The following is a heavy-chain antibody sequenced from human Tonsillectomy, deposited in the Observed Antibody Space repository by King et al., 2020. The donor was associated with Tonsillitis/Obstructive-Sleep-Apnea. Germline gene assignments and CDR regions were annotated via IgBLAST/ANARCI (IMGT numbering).Heavy chain of an antibody. V-gene: IGHV4-59*08. J-gene: IGHJ3*02. D-gene: IGHD5-18*01. CDR3: ATHRRGYSYCVGAFDI. CDR2: IYYGGST. CDR1: GGTTSSYY. Sequence: VQLQESGPGLVKPSETLSLTCTVSGGTTSSYYWSWIRQPPGKGLEWIGYIYYGGSTNYNPSLKSRVTISLDTSKNQFSLKLSSVTAADTAVYYCATHRRGYSYCVGAFDIWGQGTMVTVSS.